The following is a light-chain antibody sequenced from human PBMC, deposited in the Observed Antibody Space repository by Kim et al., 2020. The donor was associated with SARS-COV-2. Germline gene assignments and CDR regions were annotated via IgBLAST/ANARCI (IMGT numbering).Light chain of an antibody. V-gene: IGKV1D-13*01. CDR3: QQLNNAPLT. CDR2: GAS. Sequence: ASVGDRVTITCRASQGIGSAFAWYQQKPGKPPNLLIYGASKLPSGVPSRFSGSGSVTDFTLTISSLQPEDSAIYYCQQLNNAPLTFGGGTKVDIK. J-gene: IGKJ4*01. CDR1: QGIGSA.